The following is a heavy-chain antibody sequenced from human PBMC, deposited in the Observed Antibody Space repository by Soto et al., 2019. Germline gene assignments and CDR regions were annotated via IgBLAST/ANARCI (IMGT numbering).Heavy chain of an antibody. Sequence: GGSLRLSCAASGFSFSSYAMHWVRQAPGKGLDWVAVISYDGSNKYYADSVKGRFTISRDNSKNTLYLQMNSLRAEDTAVYYCANSDYDILTGHFKYAFDIWGQGTMVTVSS. CDR1: GFSFSSYA. V-gene: IGHV3-30-3*01. CDR2: ISYDGSNK. D-gene: IGHD3-9*01. CDR3: ANSDYDILTGHFKYAFDI. J-gene: IGHJ3*02.